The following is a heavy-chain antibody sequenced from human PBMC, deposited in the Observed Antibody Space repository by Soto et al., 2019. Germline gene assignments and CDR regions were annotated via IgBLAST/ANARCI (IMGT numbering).Heavy chain of an antibody. J-gene: IGHJ6*02. Sequence: SQTLSLTCAISGDSVSSNSAAWNWIRQSPSRGLEWLGRTYYRSKWYNDYAVSVRSRITINPDTSKNQFSLQLNSVTPEDTAVYYCARVPGVVPARRYYYYGMDVWGQGTTVTVSS. CDR1: GDSVSSNSAA. CDR2: TYYRSKWYN. D-gene: IGHD2-2*01. CDR3: ARVPGVVPARRYYYYGMDV. V-gene: IGHV6-1*01.